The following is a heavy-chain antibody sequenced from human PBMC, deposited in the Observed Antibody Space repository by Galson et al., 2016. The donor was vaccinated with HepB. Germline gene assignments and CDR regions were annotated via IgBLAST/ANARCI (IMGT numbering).Heavy chain of an antibody. CDR2: VSKDGSNK. CDR3: ARSSLNWNYFDY. J-gene: IGHJ4*02. Sequence: SLRLSCAASGLTFDEYAMHWVRQPPGKGLEWVAMVSKDGSNKDYADSVKGRCIISRDNFKNTLSLQMNSLREEDTAVYYCARSSLNWNYFDYWGQGTLVTVSS. V-gene: IGHV3-30-3*01. CDR1: GLTFDEYA. D-gene: IGHD1-1*01.